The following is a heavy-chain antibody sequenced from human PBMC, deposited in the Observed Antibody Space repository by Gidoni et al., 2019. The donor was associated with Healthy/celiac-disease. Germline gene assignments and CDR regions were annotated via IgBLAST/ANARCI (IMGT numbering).Heavy chain of an antibody. Sequence: EMQLVESGGVVVQPGGSLRLSCAASGFTFDDYAMHWVRQAPGKGLEWVSLISWDGGSTYYADSVKGRFTISRDNSKNSLYLQMNSLRAEDTALYYCAKAIRRGDCSGGSCFPFDYWGQGTLVTVSS. CDR1: GFTFDDYA. D-gene: IGHD2-15*01. V-gene: IGHV3-43D*04. J-gene: IGHJ4*02. CDR2: ISWDGGST. CDR3: AKAIRRGDCSGGSCFPFDY.